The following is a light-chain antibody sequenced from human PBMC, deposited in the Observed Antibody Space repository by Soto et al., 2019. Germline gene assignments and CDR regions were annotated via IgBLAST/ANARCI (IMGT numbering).Light chain of an antibody. CDR1: QTISNY. J-gene: IGKJ1*01. V-gene: IGKV1-5*03. CDR2: RSS. Sequence: DIQMTQSPSTLSASVGDRVTITCRASQTISNYLTWYQQRPGKAPKLLIYRSSILQNGVPSRFSGSGSGTEFTLTISSLQPDDFATYYCQQYYIYATFGQGTRVEIK. CDR3: QQYYIYAT.